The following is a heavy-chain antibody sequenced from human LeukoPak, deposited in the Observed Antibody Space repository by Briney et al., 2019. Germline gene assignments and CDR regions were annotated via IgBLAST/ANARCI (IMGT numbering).Heavy chain of an antibody. CDR1: GFTVSSNY. Sequence: VGSLRLSCAASGFTVSSNYMSWGRQAPGKGLEWVSGIYSGGSTYCADSVKRRLTISRDNSKNTLYLQMNSLRAEDTAVYYCARATGSSWAARYFDLWGRGTLVTVSS. CDR2: IYSGGST. J-gene: IGHJ2*01. D-gene: IGHD6-13*01. CDR3: ARATGSSWAARYFDL. V-gene: IGHV3-53*01.